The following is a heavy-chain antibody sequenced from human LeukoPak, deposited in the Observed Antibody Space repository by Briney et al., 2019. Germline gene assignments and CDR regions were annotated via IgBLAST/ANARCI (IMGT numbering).Heavy chain of an antibody. CDR3: ALAEDIVVVVAATPRAFDI. V-gene: IGHV4-39*07. D-gene: IGHD2-15*01. CDR1: GGSISSSSYY. Sequence: SETLSLTCTVSGGSISSSSYYWVWIRQPPGKGLEWIGSIYYSGSTYYNPSLKSRVTISVDTSKNQFFLKLSSVTAADTAVYYCALAEDIVVVVAATPRAFDIWGQGTMVTVSS. CDR2: IYYSGST. J-gene: IGHJ3*02.